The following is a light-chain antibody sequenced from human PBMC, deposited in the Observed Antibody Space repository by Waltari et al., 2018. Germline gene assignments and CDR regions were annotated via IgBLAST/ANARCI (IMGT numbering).Light chain of an antibody. Sequence: QSALTHPASVSGSPGQSITISCTGTSSDVGNYNLVSWYQQYPGKAPKVMIYDDNRRPSGVSDRFSGSKSGNTASLTISGVQAEDEADYYCCSYAGSYTWVFGGGTKLTVL. V-gene: IGLV2-23*01. CDR1: SSDVGNYNL. CDR3: CSYAGSYTWV. CDR2: DDN. J-gene: IGLJ3*02.